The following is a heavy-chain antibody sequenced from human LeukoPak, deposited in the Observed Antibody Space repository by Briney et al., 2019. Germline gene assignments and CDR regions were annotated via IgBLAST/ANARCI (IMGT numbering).Heavy chain of an antibody. CDR2: ISRDGINK. V-gene: IGHV3-30*03. CDR1: GFTFRNYD. Sequence: GGSLRLSCEASGFTFRNYDMHRVRQAPGKGLEWVAVISRDGINKYYADSVRGRFTISRDNSKNTVYLQMNSQSAEDTAVYYCARDQTGGYSDYWGQGTLVTVSS. CDR3: ARDQTGGYSDY. D-gene: IGHD3-10*01. J-gene: IGHJ4*02.